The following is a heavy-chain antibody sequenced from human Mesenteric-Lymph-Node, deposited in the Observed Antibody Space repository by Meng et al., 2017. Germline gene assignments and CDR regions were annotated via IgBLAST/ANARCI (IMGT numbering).Heavy chain of an antibody. CDR1: GFTFSNAW. Sequence: GESLKISCAASGFTFSNAWMSWVRQAPGKGLEWVGRIKSKTDGGTTDYAAPVKGRFTISRDDSKNTLYLQMNSLRVEDTAVYYCARDDDTAMANWGQGTLVTVSS. CDR2: IKSKTDGGTT. J-gene: IGHJ4*02. V-gene: IGHV3-15*01. CDR3: ARDDDTAMAN. D-gene: IGHD5-18*01.